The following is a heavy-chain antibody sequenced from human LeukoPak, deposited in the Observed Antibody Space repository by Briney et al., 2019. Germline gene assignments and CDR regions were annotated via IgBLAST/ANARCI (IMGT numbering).Heavy chain of an antibody. Sequence: PSETLSLTCAVYGGSFTGYFWSLIRQPPGRGLEWIAETNHSGSTNYNPSLKSRVTISVDTSKNQFSLKLSSVTAADTAVYYCARGGYFDLWGRGTLVTVSS. CDR3: ARGGYFDL. CDR1: GGSFTGYF. J-gene: IGHJ2*01. V-gene: IGHV4-34*01. CDR2: TNHSGST.